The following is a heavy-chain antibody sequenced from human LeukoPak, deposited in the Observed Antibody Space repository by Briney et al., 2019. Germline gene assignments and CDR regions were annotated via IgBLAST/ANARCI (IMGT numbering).Heavy chain of an antibody. CDR1: GYTFTDYF. Sequence: ASVKVSCKASGYTFTDYFIHWLRQAPGQRLEGMGWVKPFSGGTDSAQKFRGRVTMTTDTSIRKVYMELSSLPSDDTAVYYCARGLGAADYLWGNFAACDVWGQGTMVTVSS. CDR3: ARGLGAADYLWGNFAACDV. D-gene: IGHD3-16*01. CDR2: VKPFSGGT. V-gene: IGHV1-2*02. J-gene: IGHJ3*01.